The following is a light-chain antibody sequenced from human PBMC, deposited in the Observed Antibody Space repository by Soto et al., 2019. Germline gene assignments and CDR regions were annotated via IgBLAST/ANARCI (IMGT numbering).Light chain of an antibody. CDR2: GAS. V-gene: IGKV3-15*01. CDR1: QSIGTN. Sequence: ETVMTQSPATLSVYPGDRVTLSCRASQSIGTNLLWLQQSPGQPPRLLISGASDRVAGVPDRFSGSGSGTDFTLTISGLQSEDCAVYYCQQYAGWPRTFGQGTKVDIK. J-gene: IGKJ2*01. CDR3: QQYAGWPRT.